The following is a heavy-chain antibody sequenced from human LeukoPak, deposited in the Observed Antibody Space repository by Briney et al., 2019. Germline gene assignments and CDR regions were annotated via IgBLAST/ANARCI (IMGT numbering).Heavy chain of an antibody. CDR2: TSADERIK. CDR3: ARDPVLGAPDYLDY. Sequence: GRSLRLSCTVSGFPFNDYVIHWVRQAPGKGLEWVAVTSADERIKIYNDSVRGRFTISRDNSKNTQYLQMNSLRVEGTAVYYCARDPVLGAPDYLDYWGRGTLVSVSS. J-gene: IGHJ4*02. D-gene: IGHD1-26*01. CDR1: GFPFNDYV. V-gene: IGHV3-30*05.